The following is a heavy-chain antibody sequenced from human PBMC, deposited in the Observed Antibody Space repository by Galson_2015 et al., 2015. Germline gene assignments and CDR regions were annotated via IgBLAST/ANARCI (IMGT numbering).Heavy chain of an antibody. J-gene: IGHJ5*02. D-gene: IGHD3-22*01. CDR3: ARRGYYYDSSGYYNWFDP. CDR1: GYSFTSYW. V-gene: IGHV5-51*01. Sequence: QSGAEVKKPGESLKISCKGSGYSFTSYWIGWVRQMPGKGLEWMGIIYPGDSDTRYSPSFQGQVTISADKSISTAYLQWSSLKASDTAMYYCARRGYYYDSSGYYNWFDPWGQGTLVTVSS. CDR2: IYPGDSDT.